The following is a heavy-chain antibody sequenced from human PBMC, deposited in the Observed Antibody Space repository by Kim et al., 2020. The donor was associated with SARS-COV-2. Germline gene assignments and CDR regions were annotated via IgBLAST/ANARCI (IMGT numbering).Heavy chain of an antibody. V-gene: IGHV3-23*01. CDR2: ITDSGGST. J-gene: IGHJ4*02. CDR3: AKIGPRDCTSTSCFFDY. CDR1: GFTFSSYA. D-gene: IGHD2-2*01. Sequence: GGSLRLSCAASGFTFSSYAMSWVRQAPGKGLEGVSAITDSGGSTFYADSVKGRLTISRDNSKNTLYLQMNSLSPEDTAVYFCAKIGPRDCTSTSCFFDYWGQGTLVTVSS.